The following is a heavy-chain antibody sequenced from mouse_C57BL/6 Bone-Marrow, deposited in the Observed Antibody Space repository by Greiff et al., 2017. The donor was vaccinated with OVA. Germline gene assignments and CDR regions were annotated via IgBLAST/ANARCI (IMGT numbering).Heavy chain of an antibody. D-gene: IGHD2-5*01. V-gene: IGHV1-69*01. J-gene: IGHJ1*03. Sequence: QVQLQQPGAELVMPGASVKLSCKASGYTFTSYWMHWVKQRPGQGLEWIGEIDPSDSYTNYNQKFKGKSTLTVDKSSSTAYMQLSSLTSEDSAVYYGAREDSNYPYFDVWGTGTTVTVSS. CDR3: AREDSNYPYFDV. CDR2: IDPSDSYT. CDR1: GYTFTSYW.